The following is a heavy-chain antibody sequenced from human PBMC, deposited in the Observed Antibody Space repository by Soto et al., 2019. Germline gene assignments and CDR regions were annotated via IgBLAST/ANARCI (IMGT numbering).Heavy chain of an antibody. CDR3: ARGGNRYSNVASGVGGFDY. Sequence: SETLSLTCTVSGASISSSYWSWIRQSPERGLEWIAYVYHTGATNYDPSLKSRVTISLDTSKGQFSLNLTSLTTADTAVYFCARGGNRYSNVASGVGGFDYWGQGSLVTVS. CDR1: GASISSSY. D-gene: IGHD5-12*01. CDR2: VYHTGAT. V-gene: IGHV4-59*01. J-gene: IGHJ4*02.